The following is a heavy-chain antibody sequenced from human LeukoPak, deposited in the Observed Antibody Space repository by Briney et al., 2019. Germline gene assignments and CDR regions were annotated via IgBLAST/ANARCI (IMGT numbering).Heavy chain of an antibody. D-gene: IGHD2-15*01. CDR2: IFHSGDV. Sequence: SSETLSLTCIVSGYSIISDYFWGWVRQPPGKGPEWIGSIFHSGDVYYNPSLKSRVTLSVDPSKNRFSLKVTSVTASDTAIYYCARVVASTSIDSWGQGTLVTVPS. CDR3: ARVVASTSIDS. J-gene: IGHJ4*02. CDR1: GYSIISDYF. V-gene: IGHV4-38-2*02.